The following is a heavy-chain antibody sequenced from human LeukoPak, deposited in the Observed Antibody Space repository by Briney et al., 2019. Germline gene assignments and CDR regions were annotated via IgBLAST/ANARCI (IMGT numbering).Heavy chain of an antibody. CDR3: ARPDSSGPFGAFDI. V-gene: IGHV1-8*01. Sequence: ASVKVSCXASGYTFTSYDINWVRQATGQGLEWMGWMNPNSGNTGYAQKFQGRVTMTRNTSISTAYMELSSLRSEDTAVYYCARPDSSGPFGAFDIWGQGTMVTVSS. CDR1: GYTFTSYD. J-gene: IGHJ3*02. D-gene: IGHD6-19*01. CDR2: MNPNSGNT.